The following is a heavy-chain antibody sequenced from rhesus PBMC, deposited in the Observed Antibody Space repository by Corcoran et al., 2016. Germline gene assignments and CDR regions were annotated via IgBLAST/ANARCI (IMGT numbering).Heavy chain of an antibody. J-gene: IGHJ4*01. V-gene: IGHV4-173*01. CDR2: ISGSRGTT. CDR1: GGSIGYTY. CDR3: ARDYDDDYGYSFAY. D-gene: IGHD3-9*01. Sequence: QLQLQVSGPGLAKTSETLSLTCAVSGGSIGYTYWSWIRQPPGKGLEWIGRISGSRGTTHYHPPLKSRVTSSTATSKNQFSLKLSSVTAADTAFYYCARDYDDDYGYSFAYWGQGVLVTVSS.